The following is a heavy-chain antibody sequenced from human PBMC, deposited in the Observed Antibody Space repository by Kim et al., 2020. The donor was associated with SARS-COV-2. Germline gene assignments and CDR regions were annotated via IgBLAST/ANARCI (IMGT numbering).Heavy chain of an antibody. CDR1: GGSISSSSPY. Sequence: SETLSLTCTVSGGSISSSSPYWVWIRQPPGKGLEFIGYIYTDGSTFFNPSLRSRLTMSQDTSKNQFSLRLSSVTAADTAVYYRTKPRAWANTFDVWGRGT. CDR3: TKPRAWANTFDV. J-gene: IGHJ3*01. CDR2: IYTDGST. V-gene: IGHV4-39*01. D-gene: IGHD2-8*01.